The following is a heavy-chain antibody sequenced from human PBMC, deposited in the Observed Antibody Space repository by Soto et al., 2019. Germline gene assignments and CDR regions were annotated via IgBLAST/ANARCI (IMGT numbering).Heavy chain of an antibody. CDR2: VYYGGST. CDR3: AGGDYYHSSGYYFYYYTMYV. CDR1: GGSISSSSYY. J-gene: IGHJ6*02. D-gene: IGHD3-22*01. Sequence: PSETLSLTCTVSGGSISSSSYYWGWIRQPPGKGLEWIGNVYYGGSTYYNPSLKSRVTISVETSKSQFSLKLSSVTAADTAVYYCAGGDYYHSSGYYFYYYTMYVWGQGNTVTVSS. V-gene: IGHV4-39*01.